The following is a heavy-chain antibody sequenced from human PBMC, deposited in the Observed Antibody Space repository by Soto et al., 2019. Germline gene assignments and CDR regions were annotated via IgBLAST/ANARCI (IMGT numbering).Heavy chain of an antibody. CDR1: SVSWY. CDR2: IYYSGST. V-gene: IGHV4-61*07. D-gene: IGHD3-16*01. CDR3: TRRYVPAMDF. J-gene: IGHJ6*01. Sequence: SVSWYGSRIRQHPGKGLEWIGYIYYSGSTNCNPSLKSRVTISVDTSKNQFSLKLSSVTAAVTAVYYCTRRYVPAMDFLRHGSPVPVSS.